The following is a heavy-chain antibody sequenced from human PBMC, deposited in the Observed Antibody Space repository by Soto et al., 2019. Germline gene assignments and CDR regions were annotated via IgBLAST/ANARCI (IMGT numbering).Heavy chain of an antibody. V-gene: IGHV3-30*18. Sequence: PXESLRLSFAASGFTFSSYGMHWVRQAPGKGLEWVAVISYDGSNKYYADSVKGRFTISRDNSKNTLYLQMNSLRAEDTAVYYCAKDGDSGYDHYYYGMDVWGQGTTVTVSS. CDR3: AKDGDSGYDHYYYGMDV. D-gene: IGHD5-12*01. CDR2: ISYDGSNK. CDR1: GFTFSSYG. J-gene: IGHJ6*02.